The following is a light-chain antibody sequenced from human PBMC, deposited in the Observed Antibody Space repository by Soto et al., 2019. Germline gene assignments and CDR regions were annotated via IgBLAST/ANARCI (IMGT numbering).Light chain of an antibody. CDR2: GAS. Sequence: EIVLTQSPGTLSLSPGERATLSCRASQTVGRNYLAWYQQKPGQTPRLLIHGASNRATGIPDRISGSGSETDFTLIISRLESEDFAVYYCHQYASSPLTFGGGTKVEIK. J-gene: IGKJ4*01. V-gene: IGKV3-20*01. CDR1: QTVGRNY. CDR3: HQYASSPLT.